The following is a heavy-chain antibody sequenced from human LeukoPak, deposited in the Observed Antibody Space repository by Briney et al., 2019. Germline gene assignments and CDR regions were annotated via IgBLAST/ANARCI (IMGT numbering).Heavy chain of an antibody. D-gene: IGHD3-9*01. Sequence: ASVKVSCKASGYTFTSNSINWVRQAPGQGLEWIGRINPDSGGTDYAQKFQGRVTMTRDTSITTAYMDLSGLRSDDTAVYYCVRLGEDGLLTGYFYPWGQGTLVTVSS. CDR2: INPDSGGT. CDR1: GYTFTSNS. J-gene: IGHJ5*02. V-gene: IGHV1-2*02. CDR3: VRLGEDGLLTGYFYP.